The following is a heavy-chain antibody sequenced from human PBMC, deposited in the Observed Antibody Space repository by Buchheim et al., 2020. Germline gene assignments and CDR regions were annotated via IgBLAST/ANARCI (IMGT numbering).Heavy chain of an antibody. V-gene: IGHV1-2*02. Sequence: QVQLVQSGAEVKRPGASVKVSCKASGYTFTSLHINWMRQATGQGLEWMGWINPNSGGTNYAQKFQGRVTMTRDTSISTAYMELSRLRSDDTAVYYCARVGYSSGWYRGWGQGTL. CDR2: INPNSGGT. CDR1: GYTFTSLH. D-gene: IGHD6-19*01. CDR3: ARVGYSSGWYRG. J-gene: IGHJ4*02.